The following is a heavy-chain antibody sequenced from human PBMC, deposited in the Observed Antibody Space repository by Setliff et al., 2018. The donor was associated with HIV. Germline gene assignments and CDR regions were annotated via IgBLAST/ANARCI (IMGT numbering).Heavy chain of an antibody. CDR3: ATSSSSLHNWFDS. CDR2: IYHSGST. D-gene: IGHD3-22*01. J-gene: IGHJ5*01. CDR1: GGSFSGYY. Sequence: SETLSLTCAVYGGSFSGYYWSWIRQPPGKGLEWIGNIYHSGSTLYKPSLKSRVTMSVDTSKNYFSLKLTSVTAADTAVYFCATSSSSLHNWFDSWGRGTPVTVSS. V-gene: IGHV4-34*01.